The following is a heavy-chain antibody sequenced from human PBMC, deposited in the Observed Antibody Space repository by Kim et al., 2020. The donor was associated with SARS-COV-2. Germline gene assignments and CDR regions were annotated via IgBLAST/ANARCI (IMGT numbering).Heavy chain of an antibody. D-gene: IGHD6-6*01. CDR3: AKEKYSSSSVPFLGYYGMDV. CDR1: GFTFDDYA. J-gene: IGHJ6*02. V-gene: IGHV3-9*01. CDR2: ISWNSGSI. Sequence: GGSLRLSCAASGFTFDDYAMHWVRQAPGKGLEWVSGISWNSGSIGYADSVKGRFTISRDNAKNSLYLQMNSLRAEDTALYYCAKEKYSSSSVPFLGYYGMDVWGQGTTVTVSS.